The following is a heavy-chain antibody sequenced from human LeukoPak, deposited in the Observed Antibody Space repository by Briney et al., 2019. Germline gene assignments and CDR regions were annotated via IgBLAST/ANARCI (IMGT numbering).Heavy chain of an antibody. Sequence: GGSLRLSCAASGFTFSSYSLLWVRQAPGKGLEWVSYISSSSSTIYYADSVKGRFTISRDNAKNSLYLQMNTLRAEDTAVYYCARDRHKYNYDSGGYPPYWGQGTLVTVSS. J-gene: IGHJ4*02. V-gene: IGHV3-48*01. CDR1: GFTFSSYS. D-gene: IGHD3-22*01. CDR2: ISSSSSTI. CDR3: ARDRHKYNYDSGGYPPY.